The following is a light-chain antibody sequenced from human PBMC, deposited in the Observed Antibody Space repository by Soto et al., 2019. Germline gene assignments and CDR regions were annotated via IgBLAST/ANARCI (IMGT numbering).Light chain of an antibody. CDR3: QQSYSTRWT. CDR2: AAS. J-gene: IGKJ1*01. Sequence: DIQMTQSPSTLSASVGDRVAITCRASQNIGSRLAWYQQKPGKAPKLLIHAASSLQSGVPSRFSGSGSGTDFTLTISSLQPEDFATYYCQQSYSTRWTCGQGTKVEIK. V-gene: IGKV1-39*01. CDR1: QNIGSR.